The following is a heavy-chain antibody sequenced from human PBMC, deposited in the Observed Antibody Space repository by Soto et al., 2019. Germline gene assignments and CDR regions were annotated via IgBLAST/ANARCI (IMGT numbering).Heavy chain of an antibody. D-gene: IGHD3-10*01. CDR3: AKGYYGSGSYYNPRGY. CDR1: GFTFSSYA. J-gene: IGHJ4*02. V-gene: IGHV3-23*01. Sequence: EVQLLESGGGLVQPGGSLRLSCAASGFTFSSYAMSWVRQAPGKGLEWVSAISGSGGSTYYADSVKGRFTISRDNSKNTLYLQMNSLRAEDTAVYYCAKGYYGSGSYYNPRGYWGQGTMVTVSS. CDR2: ISGSGGST.